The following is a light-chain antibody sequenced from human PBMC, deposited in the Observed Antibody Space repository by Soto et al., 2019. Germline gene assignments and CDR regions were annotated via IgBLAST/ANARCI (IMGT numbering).Light chain of an antibody. CDR2: SNN. Sequence: QAVLTQPPSASGTPGQRVTISCSGSSSNIGGKTVNWYQQLPGTAPKLLIYSNNQQPSGVPDRFSGSKSGTSASLAISGLQSEDEAGYYCAAWDDSLNGVVFGGGTKLTVL. CDR3: AAWDDSLNGVV. J-gene: IGLJ2*01. V-gene: IGLV1-44*01. CDR1: SSNIGGKT.